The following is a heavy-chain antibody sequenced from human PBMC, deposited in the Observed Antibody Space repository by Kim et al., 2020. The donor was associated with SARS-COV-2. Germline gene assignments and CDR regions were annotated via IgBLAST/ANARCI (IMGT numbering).Heavy chain of an antibody. D-gene: IGHD2-21*02. CDR1: GFTFSSYG. Sequence: GGSLRLSCAASGFTFSSYGMHWVRQAPGKGLEWVAVISYDGSNKYYADSVKGRFTISRDNSKNTLYLQMNSLRAEDTAVYYCAKERSGIVVVTATFYYWGQGTLVTVS. CDR2: ISYDGSNK. CDR3: AKERSGIVVVTATFYY. J-gene: IGHJ4*02. V-gene: IGHV3-30*18.